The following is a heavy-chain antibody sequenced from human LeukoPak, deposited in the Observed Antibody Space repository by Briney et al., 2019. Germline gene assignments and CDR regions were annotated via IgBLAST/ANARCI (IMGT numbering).Heavy chain of an antibody. J-gene: IGHJ6*02. D-gene: IGHD3-10*01. Sequence: VASVKVSCKASGGTFSSYAISWVRQAPGQGLEWMGGIIPIFGTANYAQKFQGRVTITADESTSTAYMELSSLRSEDTAVYYCAREALWFGGSPELYHYYGMDVWGQGTTVTVSS. CDR1: GGTFSSYA. CDR3: AREALWFGGSPELYHYYGMDV. V-gene: IGHV1-69*13. CDR2: IIPIFGTA.